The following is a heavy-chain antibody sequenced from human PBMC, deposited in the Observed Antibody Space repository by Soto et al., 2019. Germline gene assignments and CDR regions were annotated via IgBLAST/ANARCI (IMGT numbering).Heavy chain of an antibody. CDR1: GYTFTSYY. CDR3: ARDLAYCGGDCYSGWVWGSDY. CDR2: INPSGGST. Sequence: ASVKVSCKASGYTFTSYYMHWVRQAPGQGLEWMGIINPSGGSTSYAQKFQGRVTMTRDTSTSTVYMELSSLRSEDTAVYYCARDLAYCGGDCYSGWVWGSDYWGQGTLVTV. V-gene: IGHV1-46*01. D-gene: IGHD2-21*02. J-gene: IGHJ4*02.